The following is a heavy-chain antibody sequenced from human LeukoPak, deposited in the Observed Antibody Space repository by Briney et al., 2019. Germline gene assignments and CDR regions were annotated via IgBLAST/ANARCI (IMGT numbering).Heavy chain of an antibody. CDR2: IYYTGYT. CDR3: ARGRIAARHFDY. CDR1: GGSISSYY. D-gene: IGHD6-6*01. J-gene: IGHJ4*02. V-gene: IGHV4-59*12. Sequence: SETLSLTCTVSGGSISSYYRSWIRQPPGKGLEWIGYIYYTGYTNYNPSLKSRVTISVGTSKNQFSLKLSSVTAADTAVYYCARGRIAARHFDYWGQGTLVTVSS.